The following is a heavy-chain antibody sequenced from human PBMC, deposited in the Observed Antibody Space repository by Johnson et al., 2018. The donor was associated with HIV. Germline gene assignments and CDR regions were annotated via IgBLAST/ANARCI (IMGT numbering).Heavy chain of an antibody. J-gene: IGHJ3*02. D-gene: IGHD7-27*01. CDR1: GFTFSSYA. Sequence: VQLVESGGGLVQPGGSLRLSCAASGFTFSSYAMSWVRQAPGKGLEWVSAISGSGGSTYYADSVKGRFTISRDNAKNSLYLQMNSLRAEDTALYYCANLFRGDWGFDAFDIWGQGTMVTVSS. CDR2: ISGSGGST. V-gene: IGHV3-23*04. CDR3: ANLFRGDWGFDAFDI.